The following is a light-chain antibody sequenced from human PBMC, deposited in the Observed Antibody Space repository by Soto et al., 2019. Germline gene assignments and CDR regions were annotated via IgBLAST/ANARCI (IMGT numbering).Light chain of an antibody. J-gene: IGKJ4*01. CDR3: QHRMNWPLT. V-gene: IGKV3-11*01. CDR1: QSVNNY. Sequence: EIVLTQSPATLSLSPGERATLSCRASQSVNNYLAWYQHKPGQAPRLLIYDASNRATGIPARFSGSGSGTDFTLTISRLDPEDSAVYYCQHRMNWPLTFGGGTKVEIK. CDR2: DAS.